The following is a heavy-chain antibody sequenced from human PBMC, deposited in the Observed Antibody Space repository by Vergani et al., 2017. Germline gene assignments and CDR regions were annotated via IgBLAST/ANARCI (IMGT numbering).Heavy chain of an antibody. J-gene: IGHJ6*03. Sequence: QLQLQESGPGLVKPSETLSLTCTVSGGSISSSSYYWGWIRQPPGKGLEWIGSIYYSGSTNYNPSLKSRVTISVDTSKNQFSLKLSSVTAADTAVYYCAGSYYYYYYMDVWGKGTTVTVSS. V-gene: IGHV4-39*07. CDR3: AGSYYYYYYMDV. CDR2: IYYSGST. CDR1: GGSISSSSYY. D-gene: IGHD2-15*01.